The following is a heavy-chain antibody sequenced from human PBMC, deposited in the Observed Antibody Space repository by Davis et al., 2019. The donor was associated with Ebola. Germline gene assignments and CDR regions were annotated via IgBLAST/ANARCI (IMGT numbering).Heavy chain of an antibody. CDR1: GFTFSTFW. CDR3: AKVVVAGLFDL. CDR2: IKQDGSER. J-gene: IGHJ2*01. Sequence: GESLKISCVASGFTFSTFWMSWVRQAPGKGLEWVANIKQDGSERYYVDSVKGRFTISRDNAKNSLYLQMSSLRVEDAAVYYCAKVVVAGLFDLWGRGTLVTVSS. D-gene: IGHD2-15*01. V-gene: IGHV3-7*03.